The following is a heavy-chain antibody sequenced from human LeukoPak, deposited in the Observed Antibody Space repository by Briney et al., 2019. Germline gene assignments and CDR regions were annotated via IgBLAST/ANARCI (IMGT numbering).Heavy chain of an antibody. CDR2: IKQDGSGK. J-gene: IGHJ6*03. V-gene: IGHV3-7*04. D-gene: IGHD6-25*01. Sequence: PGGSLRLSCAASGFTFSSYWMSWVRQAPGKGLEWVANIKQDGSGKYYVDSVKGRFTISRDNAEDSLYLQMNSLRADDTAVYYCARFAAGGSYYYYMDVWGKGTTVTVSS. CDR1: GFTFSSYW. CDR3: ARFAAGGSYYYYMDV.